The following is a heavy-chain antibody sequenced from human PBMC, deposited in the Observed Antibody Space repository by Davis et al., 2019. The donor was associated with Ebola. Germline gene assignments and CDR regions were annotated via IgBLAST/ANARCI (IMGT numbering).Heavy chain of an antibody. V-gene: IGHV1-18*04. CDR1: GYTLTSYC. J-gene: IGHJ5*02. CDR3: ARGITMMRGEGWFDP. D-gene: IGHD3-10*01. CDR2: IIGYNGNT. Sequence: ASVTVSCMASGYTLTSYCISWVRLAPGQGLEWIGWIIGYNGNTNYAQKVQGRVTMTTDTSTSTAYMELRSLRSDDTAVYYSARGITMMRGEGWFDPWGQGTQVTVSS.